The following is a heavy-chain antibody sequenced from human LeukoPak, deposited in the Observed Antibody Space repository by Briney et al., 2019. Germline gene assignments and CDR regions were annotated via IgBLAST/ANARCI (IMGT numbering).Heavy chain of an antibody. CDR3: ARGGDGYNSDY. CDR2: ISSSGSTV. J-gene: IGHJ4*02. CDR1: GFTFNSYS. Sequence: TGGSLRLSCVGSGFTFNSYSMNWVRQAPGKGLEWVSYISSSGSTVYYADSVKGRFTISRDNAKNSLYLQMNSLRAEDTAVYYCARGGDGYNSDYWGQGTLVTVSS. D-gene: IGHD5-24*01. V-gene: IGHV3-48*01.